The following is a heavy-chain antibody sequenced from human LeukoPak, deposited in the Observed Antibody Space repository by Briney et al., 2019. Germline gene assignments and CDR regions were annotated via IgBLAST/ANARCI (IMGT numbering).Heavy chain of an antibody. J-gene: IGHJ4*02. V-gene: IGHV4-59*01. CDR1: GGSISSYY. Sequence: ASETLSLTCTVSGGSISSYYWSWIRQPPGKGLEWIGYIYYSGTTNYNPSLKSRVTISVDTTKNQFSLKLSSVTAADTAVYYCARGVYIAAAQYAYWGQGTLVTVSS. CDR2: IYYSGTT. CDR3: ARGVYIAAAQYAY. D-gene: IGHD6-13*01.